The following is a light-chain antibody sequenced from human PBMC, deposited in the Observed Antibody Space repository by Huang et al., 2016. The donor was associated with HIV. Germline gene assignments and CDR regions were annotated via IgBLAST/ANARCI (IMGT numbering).Light chain of an antibody. J-gene: IGKJ4*01. CDR2: DAS. Sequence: EIVLTQSPATLSLSPGERATLSCRASQSVSSDLAWYQQKPGQAPRLLIYDASNRATGIPARFSGSGSGTDFTLTISNLEPEDFAVYYCQQRSNWPPLTFGGGTKVEIK. V-gene: IGKV3-11*01. CDR3: QQRSNWPPLT. CDR1: QSVSSD.